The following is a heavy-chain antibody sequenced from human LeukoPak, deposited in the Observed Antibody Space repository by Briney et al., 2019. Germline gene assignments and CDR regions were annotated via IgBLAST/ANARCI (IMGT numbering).Heavy chain of an antibody. Sequence: GGSLRLSCAASGFTFSSHAMNWVRQAPGKGLEWVSATDDSGDSTIYADSVKGRFTISRDNARNILYLQMNSLRAEDTAVYFCARADCNNIHCYDKDYWGQGTLVTVSS. J-gene: IGHJ4*02. CDR2: TDDSGDST. CDR1: GFTFSSHA. CDR3: ARADCNNIHCYDKDY. D-gene: IGHD5-12*01. V-gene: IGHV3-23*01.